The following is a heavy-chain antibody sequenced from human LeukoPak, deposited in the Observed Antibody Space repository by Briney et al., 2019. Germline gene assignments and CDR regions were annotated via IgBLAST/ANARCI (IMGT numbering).Heavy chain of an antibody. CDR2: IYHTGST. CDR1: GGSVSDYY. Sequence: RPSETLSLTCTISGGSVSDYYWSWIRQSPGKGLEWIGYIYHTGSTSYSPSLKSRVTISADTSQNQFSLKLSSVTAADTAVYYCARVPIDFWSGYDDYWGQGTLVTVSS. V-gene: IGHV4-59*02. D-gene: IGHD3-3*01. J-gene: IGHJ4*02. CDR3: ARVPIDFWSGYDDY.